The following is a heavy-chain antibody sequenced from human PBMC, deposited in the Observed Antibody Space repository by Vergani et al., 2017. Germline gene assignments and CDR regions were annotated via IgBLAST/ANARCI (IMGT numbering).Heavy chain of an antibody. V-gene: IGHV4-39*01. D-gene: IGHD3-16*01. CDR2: IYNSGNG. Sequence: QMQLRESGAGLVKASETLSLTFTVSGDSIISRSYYLGSIRQPPGKGVEWIGSIYNSGNGDSSSSLKSRVTISADTSENQFSLRLTSVTAADTAVYYCASGKYYSDSTSHFRGRYFDVWGRGTLVTVPS. CDR1: GDSIISRSYY. CDR3: ASGKYYSDSTSHFRGRYFDV. J-gene: IGHJ2*01.